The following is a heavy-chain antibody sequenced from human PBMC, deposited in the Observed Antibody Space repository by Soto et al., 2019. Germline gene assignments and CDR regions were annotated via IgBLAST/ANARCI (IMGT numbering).Heavy chain of an antibody. D-gene: IGHD5-18*01. Sequence: GGSLRLSCSASVFTFSSYAMNWVRQAPGKGLEWVSVISGSSGSTYYADSVKGRFTISRDNSKNTLYLQMNSLRFEDTAVYYCAKARYGDGRGFDYWGQGNPVTVSS. CDR2: ISGSSGST. V-gene: IGHV3-23*01. CDR1: VFTFSSYA. J-gene: IGHJ4*02. CDR3: AKARYGDGRGFDY.